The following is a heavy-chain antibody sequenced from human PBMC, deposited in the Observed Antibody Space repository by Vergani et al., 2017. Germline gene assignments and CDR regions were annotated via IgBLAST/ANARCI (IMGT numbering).Heavy chain of an antibody. CDR3: AKDPRRSYGDYPLTHFDY. Sequence: QVQLVESGGGVVQPGRSLRLSCAASGFTFSSYGMHWVRQAPGKGLEWVAVISYDGSNKYYADSVKGRFTISRDNSKNTLYLQMNSLRAEDTAVYYCAKDPRRSYGDYPLTHFDYWGQGTLVTVSS. V-gene: IGHV3-30*18. CDR1: GFTFSSYG. D-gene: IGHD4-17*01. CDR2: ISYDGSNK. J-gene: IGHJ4*02.